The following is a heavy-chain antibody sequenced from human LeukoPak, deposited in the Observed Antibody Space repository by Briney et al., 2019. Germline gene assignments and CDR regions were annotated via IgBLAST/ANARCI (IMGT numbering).Heavy chain of an antibody. J-gene: IGHJ6*03. D-gene: IGHD3-10*01. CDR1: GFTFSDYY. CDR2: ISSSGSTI. Sequence: RGGSLRLSCAASGFTFSDYYMSWIRQAPGKGLEWVSYISSSGSTIYYADSVKGRFTISRDNAKNSLYLQMNSLRAEDTAVYYCARNGLWFGELVYYYYYMDVWGKGTTVTVSS. V-gene: IGHV3-11*04. CDR3: ARNGLWFGELVYYYYYMDV.